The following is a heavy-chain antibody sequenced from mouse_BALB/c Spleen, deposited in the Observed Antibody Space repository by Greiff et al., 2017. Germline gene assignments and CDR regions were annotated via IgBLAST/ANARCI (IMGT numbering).Heavy chain of an antibody. CDR1: GFTFSSFG. CDR3: ARSDYRYAMDY. J-gene: IGHJ4*01. Sequence: EVQGVESGGGLVQPGGSRKLSCAASGFTFSSFGMHWVRQAPEKGLEWVAYISSGSSTIYYADTVKGRFTISRDNPKNTLFLQMTSLRSEDTAMYYCARSDYRYAMDYWGQGTSVTVSS. CDR2: ISSGSSTI. D-gene: IGHD2-14*01. V-gene: IGHV5-17*02.